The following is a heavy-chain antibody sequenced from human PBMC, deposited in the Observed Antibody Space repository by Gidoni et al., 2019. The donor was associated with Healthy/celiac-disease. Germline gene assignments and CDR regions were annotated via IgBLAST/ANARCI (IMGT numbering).Heavy chain of an antibody. D-gene: IGHD5-12*01. V-gene: IGHV3-23*01. J-gene: IGHJ5*02. CDR2: ISGSGGST. CDR3: AKHSESGSRINSKFDP. CDR1: GFTFSSYA. Sequence: EVQLLESGGGLVQPGGSLRLSCAASGFTFSSYAMSWVRQAPGKGLEWVSAISGSGGSTYYADSVKGRFTISRDNSKNTLYLQMNSLRAEDTAVYYCAKHSESGSRINSKFDPWGQGTLVTVSS.